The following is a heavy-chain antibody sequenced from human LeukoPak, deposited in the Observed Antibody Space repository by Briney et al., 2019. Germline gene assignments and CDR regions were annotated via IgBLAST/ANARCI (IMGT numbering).Heavy chain of an antibody. CDR1: GFTFSSYA. J-gene: IGHJ4*02. Sequence: GGSLRLSCAASGFTFSSYAMSWVRQAPGKGLEWVSAISGSGGSTYYAESVKGRFTISRDNSKNTLYLQMNSLRAEDTAVYYCAKIAVPRTAAAGIDYWGQGTLVTVSS. D-gene: IGHD6-13*01. V-gene: IGHV3-23*01. CDR3: AKIAVPRTAAAGIDY. CDR2: ISGSGGST.